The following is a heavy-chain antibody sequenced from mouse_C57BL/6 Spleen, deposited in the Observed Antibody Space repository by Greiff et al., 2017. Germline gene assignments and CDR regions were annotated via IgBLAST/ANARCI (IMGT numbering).Heavy chain of an antibody. Sequence: VQLQQSGPGLVKPSQSLSLTCSVTGYSITSGYYWNWIRQFPGNKLEWMGYISYDGSNNYNPSLKNRISITRDTSKNQFFLKLNSVTTEDTATYYCARTNYYGSSSFAYWGQGTLVTVSA. V-gene: IGHV3-6*01. CDR3: ARTNYYGSSSFAY. D-gene: IGHD1-1*01. CDR1: GYSITSGYY. CDR2: ISYDGSN. J-gene: IGHJ3*01.